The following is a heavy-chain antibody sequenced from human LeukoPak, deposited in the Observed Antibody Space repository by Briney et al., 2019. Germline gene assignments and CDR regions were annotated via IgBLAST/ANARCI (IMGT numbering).Heavy chain of an antibody. J-gene: IGHJ1*01. V-gene: IGHV4-59*01. CDR1: GGSISSYY. CDR3: ARMGRSSGPFQH. D-gene: IGHD6-25*01. CDR2: IFYSGST. Sequence: PSETLSLTCTVSGGSISSYYWSRIRQPPGKGLEWIGYIFYSGSTNYNPSLKSRVTISVDTSKNQFSLKLSSVAAADTAVYYCARMGRSSGPFQHWGQGTLVTVSS.